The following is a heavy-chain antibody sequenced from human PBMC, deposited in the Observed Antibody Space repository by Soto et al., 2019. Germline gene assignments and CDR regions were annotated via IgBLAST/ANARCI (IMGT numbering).Heavy chain of an antibody. D-gene: IGHD3-16*02. J-gene: IGHJ5*02. V-gene: IGHV5-51*01. CDR3: ARRADYVWGSYRYNWFDP. Sequence: PGESLKISCQGSGYSFTSYWIAWVRQMPGKGLEWMGIIYPGDSDTRYSPSLPGQVTISVDKSISTAYLQWSSLKASDTAMYYCARRADYVWGSYRYNWFDPWGQGTLVTVSS. CDR2: IYPGDSDT. CDR1: GYSFTSYW.